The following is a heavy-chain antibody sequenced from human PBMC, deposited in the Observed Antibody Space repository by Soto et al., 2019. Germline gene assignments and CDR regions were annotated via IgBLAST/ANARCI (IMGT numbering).Heavy chain of an antibody. V-gene: IGHV4-34*01. Sequence: PSETLSLTCAVYGGSFSGYYWSWIRQPPGKGLEWIGEINHSGSTNYNPSLKSRVTISVDTSKNQFSLKLSSVTAADTAVYYCARVSWDYYGMDVWGQGPTVTVSS. J-gene: IGHJ6*02. D-gene: IGHD1-26*01. CDR2: INHSGST. CDR3: ARVSWDYYGMDV. CDR1: GGSFSGYY.